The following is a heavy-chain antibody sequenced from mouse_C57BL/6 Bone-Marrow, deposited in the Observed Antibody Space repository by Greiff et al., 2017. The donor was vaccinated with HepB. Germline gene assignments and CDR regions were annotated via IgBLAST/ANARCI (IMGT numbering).Heavy chain of an antibody. D-gene: IGHD1-1*01. V-gene: IGHV1-54*01. Sequence: QVQLQQSGAELVRPGTSVKVSCKASGYAFTNYLIEWVKQRPGQGLEWIGVINPGSGGTNYNEKFKGKATLTADKSSSTAYMQLSSLTSEDSAVYFGARFEAVVADAMDYWGQGTSVTVSS. CDR1: GYAFTNYL. CDR2: INPGSGGT. CDR3: ARFEAVVADAMDY. J-gene: IGHJ4*01.